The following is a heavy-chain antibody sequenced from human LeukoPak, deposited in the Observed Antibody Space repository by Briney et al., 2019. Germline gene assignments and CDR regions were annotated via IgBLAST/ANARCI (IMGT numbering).Heavy chain of an antibody. CDR1: GFTFSSYS. J-gene: IGHJ4*02. D-gene: IGHD5-12*01. Sequence: PGGSLRLSCAASGFTFSSYSMNWVRQAPGKGLEWVSSISSSSSYIYYAGSVKGRFTISRDNAKNSLYLQMNSLRAEDTAVYYCARDGDGYSGSSLDYWGQGTLVTVSS. CDR2: ISSSSSYI. CDR3: ARDGDGYSGSSLDY. V-gene: IGHV3-21*01.